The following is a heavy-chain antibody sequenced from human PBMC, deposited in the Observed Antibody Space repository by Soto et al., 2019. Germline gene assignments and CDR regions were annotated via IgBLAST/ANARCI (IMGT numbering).Heavy chain of an antibody. CDR3: AHRRGDLLTGHYYFDY. J-gene: IGHJ4*02. CDR1: GFTFSSYA. D-gene: IGHD3-9*01. V-gene: IGHV3-23*01. Sequence: PGGSLRLSCAASGFTFSSYAMSWVRQAPGKGLEWVSAISGSGGSTYYADSVKGRFTISRDNSKNTLYLQMNSLRAEDTATYYCAHRRGDLLTGHYYFDYWGQGTLVTVSS. CDR2: ISGSGGST.